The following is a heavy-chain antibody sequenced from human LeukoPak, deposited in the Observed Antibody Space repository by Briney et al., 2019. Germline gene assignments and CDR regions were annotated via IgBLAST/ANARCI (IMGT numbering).Heavy chain of an antibody. V-gene: IGHV3-7*01. Sequence: GGSLRLSCAASGFTFSSYWMSWVRQAPGKGLEWVANIKPDGSEKYYVDSVKGRFTIPRDNAENSLFLQMNSLRAEDTAVYYCARAESGGWFEDSWGRGTLVTVSS. D-gene: IGHD6-19*01. J-gene: IGHJ4*02. CDR3: ARAESGGWFEDS. CDR2: IKPDGSEK. CDR1: GFTFSSYW.